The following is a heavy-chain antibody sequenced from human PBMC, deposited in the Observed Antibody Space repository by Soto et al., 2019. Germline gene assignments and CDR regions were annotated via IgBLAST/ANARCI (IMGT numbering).Heavy chain of an antibody. V-gene: IGHV1-8*01. CDR2: MNPNSGNT. D-gene: IGHD3-10*01. CDR1: GYTFTSYD. CDR3: AREFGSGSYNI. Sequence: AASVKVSCKASGYTFTSYDINWVRQATGQGLEWMGWMNPNSGNTGYSQKFQGRVTITRDTSASTAYMELSGLRSEDTAVYYCAREFGSGSYNIWGKGTLVTAPQ. J-gene: IGHJ4*02.